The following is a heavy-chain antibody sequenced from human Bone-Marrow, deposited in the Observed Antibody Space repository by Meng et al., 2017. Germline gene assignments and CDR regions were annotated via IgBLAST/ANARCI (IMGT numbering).Heavy chain of an antibody. V-gene: IGHV4-34*01. J-gene: IGHJ4*02. D-gene: IGHD4-11*01. CDR3: ARGPTTMAHDFDY. Sequence: QVHLRQWGAGLLKPPGTLSLTFVVSGGSFSDYYWSWIRQPPGKGLEWIGEINHSGSTNYNPSLESRATISVDTSQNNLSLKLSSVTAADSAVYYCARGPTTMAHDFDYWGQGTLVTVSS. CDR1: GGSFSDYY. CDR2: INHSGST.